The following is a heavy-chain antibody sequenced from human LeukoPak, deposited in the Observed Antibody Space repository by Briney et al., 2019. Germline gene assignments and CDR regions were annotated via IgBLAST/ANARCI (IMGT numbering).Heavy chain of an antibody. J-gene: IGHJ4*02. CDR1: GFTLSDYW. CDR3: AREGSVCSSTSCLGDF. D-gene: IGHD2-2*01. V-gene: IGHV3-7*01. Sequence: GGSLRLSCAVSGFTLSDYWMSWVRQAPGKGLEWVANMGQDGKEKYYVGSVKGRFTISRDDAKNSLYLQINNLRAEDTAVYYCAREGSVCSSTSCLGDFWGQGVLITVSS. CDR2: MGQDGKEK.